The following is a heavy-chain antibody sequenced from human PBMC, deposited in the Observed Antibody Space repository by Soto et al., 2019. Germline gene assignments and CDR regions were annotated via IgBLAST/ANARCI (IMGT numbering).Heavy chain of an antibody. J-gene: IGHJ4*02. Sequence: EVQLVESGGGLVQPGGSLRLSCAASGFTFSSYWMHWVRQALWKGLVWVSRINPDGSSTSYADSVKGRFTISRDNAKNTLYLQMNSLRAEDTAVYYCARVSVSSYHFDYWGQGTLVTVSS. CDR3: ARVSVSSYHFDY. D-gene: IGHD6-6*01. CDR2: INPDGSST. CDR1: GFTFSSYW. V-gene: IGHV3-74*01.